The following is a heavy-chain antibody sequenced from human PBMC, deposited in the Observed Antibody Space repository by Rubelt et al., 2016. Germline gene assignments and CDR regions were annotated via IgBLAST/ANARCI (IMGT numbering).Heavy chain of an antibody. Sequence: QVQLVQSGAEVKKPGASVKVSCRASGYTFTSYGISWVRQAPGQGLEWMGWISAYNGNTNYAQKLQGRVTMTTDTSTSTAYMELRSLRSDDTAVYYCASMYSSSWYRGWFDPWGQGTLVTVSS. CDR1: GYTFTSYG. V-gene: IGHV1-18*01. CDR2: ISAYNGNT. CDR3: ASMYSSSWYRGWFDP. D-gene: IGHD6-13*01. J-gene: IGHJ5*02.